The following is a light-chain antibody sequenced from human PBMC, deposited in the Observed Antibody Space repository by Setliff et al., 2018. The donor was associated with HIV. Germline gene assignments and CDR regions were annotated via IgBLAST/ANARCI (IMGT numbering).Light chain of an antibody. Sequence: QSVLTQPPSVSAAPGQKVSISCSGSRSNIGDRSVSWYQHLPGTAPKLLIHDNHERPSGIPERFSGSTSGTSATLAISGLQTGDEADYSCGAWDTSLAVYVFGTGTKVTVL. CDR2: DNH. V-gene: IGLV1-51*01. CDR3: GAWDTSLAVYV. J-gene: IGLJ1*01. CDR1: RSNIGDRS.